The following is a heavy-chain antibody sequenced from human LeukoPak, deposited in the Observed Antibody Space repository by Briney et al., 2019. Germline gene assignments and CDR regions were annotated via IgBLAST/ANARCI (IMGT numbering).Heavy chain of an antibody. V-gene: IGHV3-48*02. CDR2: ISSSSSTM. CDR1: GFTFTIYN. D-gene: IGHD3-22*01. CDR3: ARVLHDGSGYYYLSE. J-gene: IGHJ4*02. Sequence: GGSLRLSCAASGFTFTIYNMNWDRQAPGKGLEWVSYISSSSSTMYYADSVRGRFTISRDNAKNSLYLQMNSLRDEDTAVYYCARVLHDGSGYYYLSEWGQGTLVTVSS.